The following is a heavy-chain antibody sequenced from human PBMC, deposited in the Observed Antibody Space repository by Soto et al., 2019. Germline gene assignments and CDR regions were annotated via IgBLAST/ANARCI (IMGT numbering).Heavy chain of an antibody. CDR2: IYYSGST. CDR3: ARGLTGFWSGYWAPSYNWFDP. V-gene: IGHV4-59*01. CDR1: GGSISSYY. D-gene: IGHD3-3*01. Sequence: SETLSLTCTVAGGSISSYYWSWIRQHTGKGLEWIGYIYYSGSTNYNPSLKSRVTISVDTSKNQFSLKLSSVTAADTAVYYCARGLTGFWSGYWAPSYNWFDPWGQGTLVTVSS. J-gene: IGHJ5*02.